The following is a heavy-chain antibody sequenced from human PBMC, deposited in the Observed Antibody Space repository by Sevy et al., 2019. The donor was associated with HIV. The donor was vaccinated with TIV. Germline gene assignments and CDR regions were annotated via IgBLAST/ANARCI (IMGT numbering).Heavy chain of an antibody. D-gene: IGHD3-9*01. CDR3: AREEYDILTGYYVYYYYMDV. J-gene: IGHJ6*03. Sequence: GSLRLSCAASGFTFSSYWMSWVRQAPGKGLEWVANIKQDGSEKYYVDSVKGRFTISRDNAKNSLYLQMNSLRAEDTAVYYCAREEYDILTGYYVYYYYMDVWGKGTTVTVSS. CDR2: IKQDGSEK. V-gene: IGHV3-7*01. CDR1: GFTFSSYW.